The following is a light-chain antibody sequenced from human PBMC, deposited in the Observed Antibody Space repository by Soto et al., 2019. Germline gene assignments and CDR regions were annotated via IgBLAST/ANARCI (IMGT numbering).Light chain of an antibody. V-gene: IGKV3-20*01. CDR2: GAS. Sequence: EIALTQSPGTLSLSPGERATLSCRASQSVSSSYLAWYQQKPGQAPRLLIYGASSRATRIPDRFSGSGSGTDFTLTISRLEPEDFAVYYWQQYGSSPRTFGQGTKVEIK. J-gene: IGKJ1*01. CDR1: QSVSSSY. CDR3: QQYGSSPRT.